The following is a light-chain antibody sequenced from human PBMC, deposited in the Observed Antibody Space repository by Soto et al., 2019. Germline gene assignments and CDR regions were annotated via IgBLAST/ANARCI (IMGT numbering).Light chain of an antibody. CDR3: QSYDNSLSAYV. V-gene: IGLV1-40*01. CDR1: SSNIGADND. J-gene: IGLJ1*01. CDR2: VNN. Sequence: QSVLTQPPSVSGAPGQRVTISCTGSSSNIGADNDVHWYQQLPGTAPKLVIYVNNNRPSGVPDRFSGSKSGTSASLAITGLRAEDEADYYCQSYDNSLSAYVFGTGTKVTVL.